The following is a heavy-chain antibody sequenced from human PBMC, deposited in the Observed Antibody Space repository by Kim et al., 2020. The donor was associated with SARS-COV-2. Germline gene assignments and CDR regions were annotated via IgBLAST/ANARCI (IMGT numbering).Heavy chain of an antibody. Sequence: SETLSLTCAVYGGSFSGYYWSWIRQPPGKGLEWIGEINHSGSTNYNPSLKSRVTISVDTSKNQFSLKLSSVTAADTAVYYCARGRISRYFDYWGQGTLVT. CDR2: INHSGST. J-gene: IGHJ4*02. CDR1: GGSFSGYY. CDR3: ARGRISRYFDY. V-gene: IGHV4-34*01.